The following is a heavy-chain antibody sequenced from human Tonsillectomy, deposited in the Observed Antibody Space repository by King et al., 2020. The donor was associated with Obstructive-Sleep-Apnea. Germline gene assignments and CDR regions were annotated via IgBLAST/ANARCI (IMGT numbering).Heavy chain of an antibody. CDR3: TLTGGNWGNDY. CDR2: IKSKTDGGTT. CDR1: GLTFSNAW. Sequence: VQLVESGGGLVKPGGSLRLSCAASGLTFSNAWMNWVRQAPGKGLEWVGRIKSKTDGGTTDYAAPVKGRFTISRDDSKNTMYLQMNSLNTEDTAVYYCTLTGGNWGNDYWGQGTLVTVSS. V-gene: IGHV3-15*01. D-gene: IGHD7-27*01. J-gene: IGHJ4*02.